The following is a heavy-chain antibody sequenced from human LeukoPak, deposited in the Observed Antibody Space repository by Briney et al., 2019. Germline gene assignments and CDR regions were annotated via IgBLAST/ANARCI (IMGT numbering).Heavy chain of an antibody. CDR1: GYSFSNYW. V-gene: IGHV5-51*01. D-gene: IGHD6-19*01. Sequence: GESLKISCKGSGYSFSNYWIGWVRQMPRRGLEWMGIIYPGDSDTRYSPSFQGQVTISADKSISTAYLQWSSLKASDTSIYYCARGYSSGWSYLDSWGQGTLVSVSS. CDR2: IYPGDSDT. J-gene: IGHJ4*02. CDR3: ARGYSSGWSYLDS.